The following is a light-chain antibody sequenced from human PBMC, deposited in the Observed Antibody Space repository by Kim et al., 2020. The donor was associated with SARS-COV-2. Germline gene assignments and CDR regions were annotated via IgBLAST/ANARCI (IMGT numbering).Light chain of an antibody. CDR2: QAS. CDR3: QQYNSYSTWT. Sequence: SVGARVTLSCRASLNRNKWLAWDQQKPGKAPKLLIYQASVLHTGVPSRFSGSGSGTEFTLTISSLQPDDFASYYCQQYNSYSTWTFGQGTKVDIK. CDR1: LNRNKW. J-gene: IGKJ1*01. V-gene: IGKV1-5*03.